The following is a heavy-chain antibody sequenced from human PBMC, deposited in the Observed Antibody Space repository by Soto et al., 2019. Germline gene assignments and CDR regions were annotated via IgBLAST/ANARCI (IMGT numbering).Heavy chain of an antibody. CDR3: ATIVGANDY. V-gene: IGHV4-4*07. J-gene: IGHJ4*02. D-gene: IGHD1-26*01. CDR2: IYSSGSA. Sequence: PSETLSLTCTVSRASIYTYSRTWIRQPAGKGLQWIGHIYSSGSANYSPSLKSRVSMSVDSSKNQISLKLSSVTAADTAVYYCATIVGANDYWGQGTLVTVSS. CDR1: RASIYTYS.